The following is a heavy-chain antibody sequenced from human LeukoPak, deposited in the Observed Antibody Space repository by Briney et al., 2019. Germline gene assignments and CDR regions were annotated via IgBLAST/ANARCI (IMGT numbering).Heavy chain of an antibody. CDR2: ISSSSYI. Sequence: GGSLRLSCAASGFTFSSYSMNWVRQAPGKGLEWVSSISSSSYIYYADPVKGRFTISRDNAKNSLYLQMNSLRAEDTAVYYCARGVPRWIQLWVPHYYYGMDVWGQGTTVTVSS. CDR1: GFTFSSYS. D-gene: IGHD5-18*01. J-gene: IGHJ6*02. V-gene: IGHV3-21*01. CDR3: ARGVPRWIQLWVPHYYYGMDV.